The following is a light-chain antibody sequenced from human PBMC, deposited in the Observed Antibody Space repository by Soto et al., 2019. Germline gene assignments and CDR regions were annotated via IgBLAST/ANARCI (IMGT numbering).Light chain of an antibody. CDR1: QRVSNNY. CDR2: GAS. J-gene: IGKJ5*01. CDR3: QQRANWPLTT. Sequence: EIVLTQAPDTLSLSPGEIASISFGASQRVSNNYLAWYQQTPGQAPRLLIYGASNRATGIPARFSGSGSGTDFTLTIRSLEPEDFAIYYCQQRANWPLTTFGHGTRLEIK. V-gene: IGKV3D-20*02.